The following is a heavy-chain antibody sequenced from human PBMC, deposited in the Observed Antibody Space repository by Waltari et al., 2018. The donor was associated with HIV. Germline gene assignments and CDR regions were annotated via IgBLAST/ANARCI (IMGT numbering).Heavy chain of an antibody. V-gene: IGHV3-66*01. CDR2: IFGDGRT. CDR1: GVSVGKNS. D-gene: IGHD5-12*01. CDR3: VRGVFYYGDGGRPGWFDP. J-gene: IGHJ5*02. Sequence: RLVESGGDSVRRGGALRLSCTASGVSVGKNSMSWFRQASGKGLEWVSTIFGDGRTVYADAVEGRFSTSRENSKNMVHLLMDSLRPEDSAVYYCVRGVFYYGDGGRPGWFDPWGHGTLVAVSS.